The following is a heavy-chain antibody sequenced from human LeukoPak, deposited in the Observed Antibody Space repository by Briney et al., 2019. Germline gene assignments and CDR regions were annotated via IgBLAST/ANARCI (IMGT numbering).Heavy chain of an antibody. D-gene: IGHD4-17*01. CDR2: IIPIFGTA. Sequence: SVKVPCKASGGTFSSYAISWVRQAPGQGLEWMGRIIPIFGTANYAQKFQGRVTITTDESTSTAYMELSSLRSEDTAVYYCARGRNYGDYDAFDIWGQGTMVTVSS. J-gene: IGHJ3*02. V-gene: IGHV1-69*05. CDR1: GGTFSSYA. CDR3: ARGRNYGDYDAFDI.